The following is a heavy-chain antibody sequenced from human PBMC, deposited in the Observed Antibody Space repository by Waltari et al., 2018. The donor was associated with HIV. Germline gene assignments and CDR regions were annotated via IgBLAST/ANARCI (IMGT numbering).Heavy chain of an antibody. CDR2: IYYSGST. D-gene: IGHD6-19*01. CDR3: ARDLPGGSGRFDN. J-gene: IGHJ4*02. Sequence: QVQLQESGPGLVKPSETLSLTCTVSNGSISSYYWTWLRQTPEKGLEWIGYIYYSGSTNYNPSLKSRVTISVDTSKNQFSLKLNSVTAADTAVYFCARDLPGGSGRFDNWGQGTLVTVSS. CDR1: NGSISSYY. V-gene: IGHV4-59*01.